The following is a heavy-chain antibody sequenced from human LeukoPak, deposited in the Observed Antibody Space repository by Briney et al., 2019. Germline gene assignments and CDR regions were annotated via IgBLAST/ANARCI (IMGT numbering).Heavy chain of an antibody. Sequence: GGSLRLSCAASGFTVSSNYMSWVRQAPGKGLEWVSVFYAGDSTYYADSVKGRFTISRDNAKNTLYLQMNSLRAEDTAVYYCARSRDGYNDFDYWGQGTLVTVSS. V-gene: IGHV3-53*01. J-gene: IGHJ4*02. CDR3: ARSRDGYNDFDY. CDR1: GFTVSSNY. D-gene: IGHD5-24*01. CDR2: FYAGDST.